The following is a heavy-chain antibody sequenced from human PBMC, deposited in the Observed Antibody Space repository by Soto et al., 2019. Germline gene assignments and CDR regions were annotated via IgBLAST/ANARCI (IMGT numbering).Heavy chain of an antibody. CDR2: IFWDDDK. D-gene: IGHD6-13*01. CDR1: GFSLSTSGVG. J-gene: IGHJ4*02. Sequence: SGPTLVNPTQTLTLTCTFSGFSLSTSGVGVGWIRQPPGKALEWLALIFWDDDKRYSQSLKSRLTITKDTSKNQVVLTMTNMGPVDTATYFCAHKVPTELAATGPDYYFDFWGQGALVTVSS. V-gene: IGHV2-5*02. CDR3: AHKVPTELAATGPDYYFDF.